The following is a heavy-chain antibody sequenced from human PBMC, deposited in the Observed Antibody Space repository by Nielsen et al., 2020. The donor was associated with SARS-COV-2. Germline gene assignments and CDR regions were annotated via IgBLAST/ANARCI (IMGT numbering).Heavy chain of an antibody. V-gene: IGHV1-69*04. CDR2: IIPILGIA. CDR3: ARDFAAAYDY. CDR1: GGTFSSYA. Sequence: SVTVSCKASGGTFSSYAISWVRQAPGQGLEWMGRIIPILGIANYAQKFQGRVTITADKSTSTGYMELSSLRSEDKAVYYCARDFAAAYDYWGQGTLVTVSS. D-gene: IGHD2-2*01. J-gene: IGHJ4*02.